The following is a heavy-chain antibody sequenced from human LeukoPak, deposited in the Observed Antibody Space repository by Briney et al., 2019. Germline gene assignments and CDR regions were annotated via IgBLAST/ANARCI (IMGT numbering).Heavy chain of an antibody. CDR3: AKDLGSVVTPPSLDY. Sequence: GGSLRLSCAASGFTFSSYAMSWVRQAPGKGLEWVSAASGSGGSTYYADSVKVRFTISRDNSKNTLYLQMNSLRAEDTAVYYCAKDLGSVVTPPSLDYWGQGTLVTVSS. CDR1: GFTFSSYA. D-gene: IGHD4-23*01. CDR2: ASGSGGST. V-gene: IGHV3-23*01. J-gene: IGHJ4*02.